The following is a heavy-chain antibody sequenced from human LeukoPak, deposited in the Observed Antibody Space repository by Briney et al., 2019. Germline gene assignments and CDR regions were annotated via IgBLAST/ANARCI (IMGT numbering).Heavy chain of an antibody. CDR1: GYTFTNYG. D-gene: IGHD3-10*01. CDR3: ARDLAGDYGDY. V-gene: IGHV1-18*01. CDR2: ISAYNGNT. Sequence: ASVKVSCKASGYTFTNYGFTWVRQAPGQGLEWMGWISAYNGNTNYAQKFQGRVTMTTDTSTSTAYMELRSLRSDDTAVYCCARDLAGDYGDYWGQGTLVTVSS. J-gene: IGHJ4*02.